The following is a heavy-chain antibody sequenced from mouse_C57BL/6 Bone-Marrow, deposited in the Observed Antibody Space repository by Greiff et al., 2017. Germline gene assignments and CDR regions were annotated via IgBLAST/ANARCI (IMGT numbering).Heavy chain of an antibody. CDR3: ARSRWLLPYYCDY. CDR2: IDPNSGGT. V-gene: IGHV1-72*01. CDR1: GYTFTSYW. J-gene: IGHJ2*01. D-gene: IGHD2-3*01. Sequence: QVQLKQPGAELVKPGASVKLSCKASGYTFTSYWMHWVKQRPGRGLEWIGRIDPNSGGTKYNEKFKSKATLTVDKPSSTAYMQLSSLTSEDSAVYSCARSRWLLPYYCDYWGQGTTLTVSS.